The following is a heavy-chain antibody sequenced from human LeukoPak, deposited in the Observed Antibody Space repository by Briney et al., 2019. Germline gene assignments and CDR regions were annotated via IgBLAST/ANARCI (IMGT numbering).Heavy chain of an antibody. V-gene: IGHV1-2*02. J-gene: IGHJ5*02. CDR1: GYTFTGYY. D-gene: IGHD3-10*01. CDR3: ARANMVLGVGSFFDRNWFDP. CDR2: INPNSGGT. Sequence: GASVKVSCKTSGYTFTGYYMHWVRQAPGQGLEWMGWINPNSGGTNYAQKFQGRVTMTRDTSISTAYMELSRLRSDDTAVYYCARANMVLGVGSFFDRNWFDPWGQGTLVTVSS.